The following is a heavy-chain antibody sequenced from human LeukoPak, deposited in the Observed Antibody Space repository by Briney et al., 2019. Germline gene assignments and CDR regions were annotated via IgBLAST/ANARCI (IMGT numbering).Heavy chain of an antibody. CDR2: ISGGGGTP. J-gene: IGHJ5*02. CDR3: AKDRYSNYGNWFDP. D-gene: IGHD4-11*01. CDR1: GFIFSEYA. V-gene: IGHV3-23*01. Sequence: GGSLRLSCAASGFIFSEYAMNWVRQAPGRGLEWFSAISGGGGTPHYADSVKGRFAVSRDNFKNILYLQMTNLRHEDTALYYCAKDRYSNYGNWFDPWGQGTQVTVIS.